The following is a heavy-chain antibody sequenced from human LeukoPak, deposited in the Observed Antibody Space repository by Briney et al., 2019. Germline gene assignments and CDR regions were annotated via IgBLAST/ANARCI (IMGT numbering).Heavy chain of an antibody. V-gene: IGHV3-30*03. J-gene: IGHJ4*02. CDR1: GFTFGSYG. CDR2: ISYHGSQK. Sequence: GGSLRLTCAASGFTFGSYGMHWVRQAPGKGLEWVAVISYHGSQKYYVDSVRGRFTISRDNSKNTLFLQMNSLRAEDTAVYYCAADSSGYYRGDYWGQGTLVTVSS. D-gene: IGHD3-22*01. CDR3: AADSSGYYRGDY.